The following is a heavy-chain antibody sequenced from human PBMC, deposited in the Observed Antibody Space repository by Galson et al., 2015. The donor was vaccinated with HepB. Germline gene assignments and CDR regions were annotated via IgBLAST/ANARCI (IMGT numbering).Heavy chain of an antibody. CDR2: ISGSGGST. V-gene: IGHV3-23*01. CDR3: AKSVRSGSYFEYYYGMDV. CDR1: GFTFSSYA. D-gene: IGHD1-26*01. Sequence: SLRLSCAASGFTFSSYAMSWVRQAPGKGLEWVSAISGSGGSTYYADSVKGRFTISRDNSKNTLYLQMNSLRAEDTAVYYCAKSVRSGSYFEYYYGMDVWGQGTTVTVSS. J-gene: IGHJ6*02.